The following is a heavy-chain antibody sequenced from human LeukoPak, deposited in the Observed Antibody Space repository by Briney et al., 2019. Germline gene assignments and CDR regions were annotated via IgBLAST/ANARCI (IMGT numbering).Heavy chain of an antibody. Sequence: GSLRLSCAASGFTVSSNYMSWVRQAPGKGLEWVSVIYSGGSTYYADSVKGRFTISRDNSKNTLYLQMNSLRAEDTAVYYCARQLAVAFWFDPWGQGTLVTVSS. J-gene: IGHJ5*02. V-gene: IGHV3-66*04. CDR2: IYSGGST. D-gene: IGHD6-19*01. CDR1: GFTVSSNY. CDR3: ARQLAVAFWFDP.